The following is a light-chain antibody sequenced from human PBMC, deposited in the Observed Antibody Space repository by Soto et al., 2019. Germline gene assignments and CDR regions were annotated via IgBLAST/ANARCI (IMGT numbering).Light chain of an antibody. V-gene: IGKV3-20*01. CDR1: QNVRTNY. J-gene: IGKJ4*01. CDR3: QQYGSSSLN. CDR2: GAS. Sequence: IVLTQSPATLALFSVGIVTLSRSASQNVRTNYLAWYQQKPGQAPRLLIYGASTRASGIPDRFSGSGSGTDFTLTISRLEPEDFAVYYCQQYGSSSLNFGGGTKVDIK.